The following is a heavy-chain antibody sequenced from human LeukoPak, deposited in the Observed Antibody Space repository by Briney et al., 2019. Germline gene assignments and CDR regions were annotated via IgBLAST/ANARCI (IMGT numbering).Heavy chain of an antibody. V-gene: IGHV3-7*01. CDR3: AELGITMIGGV. CDR2: INQDGSTK. Sequence: GGSLRLSCAASGFTFSQYWMSWVRQGPEKGLEWVANINQDGSTKYYVDSVKGRFTISRDNAKDSVFLQMNSLRAEDTAVYYCAELGITMIGGVWGKGTTVTISS. J-gene: IGHJ6*04. CDR1: GFTFSQYW. D-gene: IGHD3-10*02.